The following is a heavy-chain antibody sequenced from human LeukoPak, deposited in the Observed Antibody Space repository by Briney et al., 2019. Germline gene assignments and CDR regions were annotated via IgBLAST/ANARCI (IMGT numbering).Heavy chain of an antibody. V-gene: IGHV1-69*13. Sequence: ASVKVSCKASGGTFSSYAISWARQAPGQGLEWMGGIIPIFGTANYAQKFQGRVTITADESTSTAYMELSSLRSEDTAVYYCARNPPRTGDFNSWGQGALVTVSS. CDR2: IIPIFGTA. D-gene: IGHD7-27*01. CDR1: GGTFSSYA. J-gene: IGHJ4*02. CDR3: ARNPPRTGDFNS.